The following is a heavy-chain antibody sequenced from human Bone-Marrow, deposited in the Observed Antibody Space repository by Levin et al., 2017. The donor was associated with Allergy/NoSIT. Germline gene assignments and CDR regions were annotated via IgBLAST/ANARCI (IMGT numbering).Heavy chain of an antibody. D-gene: IGHD3-16*02. J-gene: IGHJ2*01. Sequence: GESLKISCAASGFPFSSYVMSWVRQAPGTGLEWVSSISGSGDRTYYADAVKGRFTISRDKSTSTLYLEMDSLRDEDSAVYYCAKDSIFESVWGTWRYVWYFDLWGRGTLVTVSS. CDR2: ISGSGDRT. CDR1: GFPFSSYV. CDR3: AKDSIFESVWGTWRYVWYFDL. V-gene: IGHV3-23*01.